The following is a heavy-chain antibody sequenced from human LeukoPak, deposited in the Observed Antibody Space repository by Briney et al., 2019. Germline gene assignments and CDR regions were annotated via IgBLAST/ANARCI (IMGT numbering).Heavy chain of an antibody. CDR3: AKDIGALYDSSGFFDY. Sequence: GRSLRLSWAASGFTFDDYAMHWVRQAPGKGLEWVSGISWNSGSIGYADSVKGRFTISRDNAKNSLYLQMNSLRAEDTALYYCAKDIGALYDSSGFFDYWGQGTLVTVSS. CDR1: GFTFDDYA. D-gene: IGHD3-22*01. J-gene: IGHJ4*02. V-gene: IGHV3-9*01. CDR2: ISWNSGSI.